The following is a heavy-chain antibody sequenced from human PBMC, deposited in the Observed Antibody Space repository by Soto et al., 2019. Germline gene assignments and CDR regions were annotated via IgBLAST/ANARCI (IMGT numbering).Heavy chain of an antibody. CDR2: INAGNGNT. D-gene: IGHD3-10*01. Sequence: ASVKVSCKASGYTFTSYAMPWVRQAPGQRLEWMGWINAGNGNTKYSQKFQGRVTITRDTSASTAYMELSSLRSEDTAVYYCARRYYGLNAFDIWGQGTMVTVSS. V-gene: IGHV1-3*01. CDR1: GYTFTSYA. CDR3: ARRYYGLNAFDI. J-gene: IGHJ3*02.